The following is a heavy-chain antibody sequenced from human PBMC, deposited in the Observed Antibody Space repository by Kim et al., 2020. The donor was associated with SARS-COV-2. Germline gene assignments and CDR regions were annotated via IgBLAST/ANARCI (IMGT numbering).Heavy chain of an antibody. CDR2: IKSDATSP. J-gene: IGHJ4*02. D-gene: IGHD3-16*01. V-gene: IGHV3-74*03. CDR3: GGSAMNWGWGHIDD. CDR1: GSYKW. Sequence: GGSLRLSCAASGSYKWMHWVREVPGKGLEWVSRIKSDATSPAYAAAVKGRFTVSRDNAKGTLFLHMRSLRHEDTARYFCGGSAMNWGWGHIDDWGLGTLVTFSS.